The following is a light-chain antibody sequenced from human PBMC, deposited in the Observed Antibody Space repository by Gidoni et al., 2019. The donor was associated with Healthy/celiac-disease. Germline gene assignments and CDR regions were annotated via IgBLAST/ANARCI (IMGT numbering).Light chain of an antibody. V-gene: IGKV1-39*01. Sequence: DIQLTQSPSARSASVGDRVTITCRASQSISSYLNWYQQKPGKAPKLLIYAASSLQSGVPSRFSGSGSGTDFTLTISSLQPEDFATYYCQQSYSTPITFGQXTRLEIK. CDR2: AAS. CDR3: QQSYSTPIT. J-gene: IGKJ5*01. CDR1: QSISSY.